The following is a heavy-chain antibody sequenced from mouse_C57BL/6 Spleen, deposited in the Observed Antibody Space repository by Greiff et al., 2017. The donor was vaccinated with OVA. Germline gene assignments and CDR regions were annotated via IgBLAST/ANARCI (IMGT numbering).Heavy chain of an antibody. Sequence: DVQLQESGGGLVKPGGSLKLSCAASGFTFSDYGMHWVRQAPEKGLEWVAYISSGSSTIYYADTVKGRFTISRDNAKNTLFLQMTSLRSEDTAMYYCARRATWMDYWGQGTSVTVSS. J-gene: IGHJ4*01. D-gene: IGHD3-1*01. CDR3: ARRATWMDY. CDR1: GFTFSDYG. V-gene: IGHV5-17*01. CDR2: ISSGSSTI.